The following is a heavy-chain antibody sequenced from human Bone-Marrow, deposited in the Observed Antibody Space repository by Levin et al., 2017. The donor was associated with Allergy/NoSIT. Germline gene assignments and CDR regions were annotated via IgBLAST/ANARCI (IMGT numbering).Heavy chain of an antibody. Sequence: LSLTCAASGFPFSKYWMHWVRQVPGKGLVWVSRINSDGNYTHYADSVKGRFTISRDNAKNTLYVQMNSLRDEDTAVYYCAVSTGAMDVWGQGTTVTVSS. J-gene: IGHJ6*02. CDR1: GFPFSKYW. D-gene: IGHD2-2*01. CDR3: AVSTGAMDV. V-gene: IGHV3-74*01. CDR2: INSDGNYT.